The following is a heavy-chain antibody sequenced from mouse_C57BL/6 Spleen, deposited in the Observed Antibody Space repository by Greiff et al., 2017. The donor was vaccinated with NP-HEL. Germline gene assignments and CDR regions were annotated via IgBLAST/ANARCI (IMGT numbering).Heavy chain of an antibody. CDR3: ARSKDDSAWFAY. CDR2: IYPGSGNT. D-gene: IGHD2-4*01. V-gene: IGHV1-66*01. J-gene: IGHJ3*01. CDR1: GYSFTSYY. Sequence: LVESGPELVKPGASVKISCKASGYSFTSYYIHWVKQRPGQGLEWIGWIYPGSGNTKYNEKFKGKATLTADTSSSTAYMQLSSLTSEDSAVYYCARSKDDSAWFAYWGQGTLVTVSA.